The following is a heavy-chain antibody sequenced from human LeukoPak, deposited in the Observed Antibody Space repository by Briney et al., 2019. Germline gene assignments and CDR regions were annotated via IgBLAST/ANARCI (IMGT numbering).Heavy chain of an antibody. CDR2: ITADSKIT. J-gene: IGHJ3*02. D-gene: IGHD2-21*01. V-gene: IGHV3-23*01. Sequence: GGSLRLSCAASGFTFSIYAMSWVRQAPGKGLEWVSAITADSKITYYVASARGRFTISRDNSKNTLYLQMNSLRAEDTALYYCAKDRRFPDDVFDMWGQGTMVTVSS. CDR1: GFTFSIYA. CDR3: AKDRRFPDDVFDM.